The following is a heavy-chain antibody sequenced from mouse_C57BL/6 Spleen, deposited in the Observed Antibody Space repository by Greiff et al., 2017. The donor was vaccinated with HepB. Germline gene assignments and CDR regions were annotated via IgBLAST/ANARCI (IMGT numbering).Heavy chain of an antibody. V-gene: IGHV5-17*01. CDR2: ISSGSSTI. J-gene: IGHJ4*01. CDR1: GFTFSDYG. CDR3: ARTTVVATRAMDY. Sequence: EVMLVESGGGLVKPGGSLKLSCAASGFTFSDYGMHWVRQAPEKGLEWVAYISSGSSTIYYADTVKVRFTIFRDNAKNTLFLQMTSLRSEDTALYYCARTTVVATRAMDYWGQGTAVTVSS. D-gene: IGHD1-1*01.